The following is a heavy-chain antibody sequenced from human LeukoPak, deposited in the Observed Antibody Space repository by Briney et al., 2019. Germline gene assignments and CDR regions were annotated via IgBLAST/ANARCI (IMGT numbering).Heavy chain of an antibody. CDR3: AKAHGITMVRGVTSGFDP. CDR1: GFTFSSYA. D-gene: IGHD3-10*01. Sequence: GGSLRLSCAASGFTFSSYAMSWVRQAPGKGLEWVSAISGSGGSTYYADSVKGRFTISRDNSKNTLYLQMNSLRAEDTAVYYCAKAHGITMVRGVTSGFDPWGQGTLVTVSS. J-gene: IGHJ5*02. V-gene: IGHV3-23*01. CDR2: ISGSGGST.